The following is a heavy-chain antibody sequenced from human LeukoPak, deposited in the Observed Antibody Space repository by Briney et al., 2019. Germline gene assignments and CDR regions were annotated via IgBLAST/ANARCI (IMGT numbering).Heavy chain of an antibody. V-gene: IGHV4-59*01. Sequence: SETLSLICSVSGGSISSYYWSWIRQPPGKGLEYIGYIYYSGSTNYNPSLKSRVTISVDTSKAQFSLNLTSVTAADTAVYYCARLKCISTTCPSRYVMDVWGQGTTVTVSS. CDR1: GGSISSYY. D-gene: IGHD2-2*01. CDR2: IYYSGST. J-gene: IGHJ6*02. CDR3: ARLKCISTTCPSRYVMDV.